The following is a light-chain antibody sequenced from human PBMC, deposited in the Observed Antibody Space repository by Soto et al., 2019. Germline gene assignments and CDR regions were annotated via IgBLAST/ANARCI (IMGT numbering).Light chain of an antibody. Sequence: DIQMTQSPSTLSASVGDRVTITCRASQSIRSWLAWYQQKPGKAPELLIQKASSLQSGVPSRFSGSGSGTEFILTISSLQPDDFASSYCQQYEAYPLTFGGGTKVEIK. J-gene: IGKJ4*01. CDR2: KAS. CDR1: QSIRSW. CDR3: QQYEAYPLT. V-gene: IGKV1-5*03.